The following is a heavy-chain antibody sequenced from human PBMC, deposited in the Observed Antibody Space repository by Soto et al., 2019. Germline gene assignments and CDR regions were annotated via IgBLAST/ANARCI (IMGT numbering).Heavy chain of an antibody. Sequence: GGSLRLSCAASGFTFSGSAMHWVRQPSGKGLEWVGRIRDKTNSYATAYAASIKGRFTISRDDSKNTAYLQMNSLKTEDTAVYYCTNYYASGSYYPSWGQGTLVTVSS. J-gene: IGHJ5*02. CDR3: TNYYASGSYYPS. D-gene: IGHD3-10*01. CDR2: IRDKTNSYAT. V-gene: IGHV3-73*01. CDR1: GFTFSGSA.